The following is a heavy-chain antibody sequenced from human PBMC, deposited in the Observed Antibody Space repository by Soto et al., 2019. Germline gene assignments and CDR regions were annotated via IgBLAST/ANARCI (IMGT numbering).Heavy chain of an antibody. CDR1: GGTFSSYA. Sequence: SVKVSCKASGGTFSSYAISWGRQAPGQGLEWMGGIIPIFGTANYAQKFQGRVTITADESTSTAYMELSSLRSEDTAVYYCARSYDYSNYVDYWGQGTLVTVSS. CDR2: IIPIFGTA. D-gene: IGHD4-4*01. CDR3: ARSYDYSNYVDY. J-gene: IGHJ4*02. V-gene: IGHV1-69*13.